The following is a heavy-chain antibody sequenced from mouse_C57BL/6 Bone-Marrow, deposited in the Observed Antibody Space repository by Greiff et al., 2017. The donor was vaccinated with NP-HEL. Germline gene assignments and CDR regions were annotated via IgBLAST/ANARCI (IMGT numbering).Heavy chain of an antibody. CDR2: IDPSDSYT. V-gene: IGHV1-50*01. Sequence: VQLQQPGAELVKPGASVKLSCKASGYTFTSYWMQWVKQRPGQGLEWIGEIDPSDSYTNYNQKFKGKATLTVDTSSSTAYMQLSSLTSEDSAVYYCARSGWLHLYDFDYWDQGTTLTVSS. J-gene: IGHJ2*01. CDR3: ARSGWLHLYDFDY. D-gene: IGHD2-3*01. CDR1: GYTFTSYW.